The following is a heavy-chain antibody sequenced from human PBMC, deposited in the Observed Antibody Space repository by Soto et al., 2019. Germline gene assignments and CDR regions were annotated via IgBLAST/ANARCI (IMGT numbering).Heavy chain of an antibody. Sequence: QVQLVQSGAEVKEPGASVKVSCKASGYTFTSFYIHWVRQAPGQGLEWMAIFNPTGGSTNYAQRFRGRVTLTMDTSTSTVYMELSGLRSEDTAVYYCARNLASADVWGQGTLVTVSS. CDR2: FNPTGGST. V-gene: IGHV1-46*01. D-gene: IGHD6-13*01. CDR1: GYTFTSFY. J-gene: IGHJ4*02. CDR3: ARNLASADV.